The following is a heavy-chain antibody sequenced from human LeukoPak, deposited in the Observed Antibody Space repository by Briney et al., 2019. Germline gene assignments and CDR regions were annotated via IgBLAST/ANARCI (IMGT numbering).Heavy chain of an antibody. Sequence: PGGSLRLSCAASGFTFSSYGMHWVRQAPGKGLEWVAVISYDGSNKYYADSVKGRFTISRDNSKNTLYLQMNSLRAEDTAVYYCANGRGKTYYYYGMDVWGKGTTVTVSS. V-gene: IGHV3-30*18. J-gene: IGHJ6*04. CDR1: GFTFSSYG. CDR2: ISYDGSNK. CDR3: ANGRGKTYYYYGMDV.